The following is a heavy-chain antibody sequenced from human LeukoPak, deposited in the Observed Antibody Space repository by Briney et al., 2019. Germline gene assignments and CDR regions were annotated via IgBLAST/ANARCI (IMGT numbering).Heavy chain of an antibody. Sequence: PSDTLSLTCTVSGGSISSYYWSWIRQPPGKGLEWIGYIYYSGSTNYNPSLKSRVTISVDTSKNQFSLKLSSVTAADTAVYYCARGRGYSGYDPSWWFDPWGQGTLVAVSS. CDR2: IYYSGST. J-gene: IGHJ5*02. V-gene: IGHV4-59*07. CDR1: GGSISSYY. CDR3: ARGRGYSGYDPSWWFDP. D-gene: IGHD5-12*01.